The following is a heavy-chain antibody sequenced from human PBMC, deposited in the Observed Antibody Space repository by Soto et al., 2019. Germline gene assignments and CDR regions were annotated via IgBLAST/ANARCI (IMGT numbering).Heavy chain of an antibody. J-gene: IGHJ4*02. D-gene: IGHD6-19*01. CDR3: ATMGGYSSSYFEY. CDR2: IVPVFGPA. Sequence: QVQLVQSGAEVKKPGSSVKVSCKASGGTFGNYLISWVRQAPGHGLEWMGGIVPVFGPANYAQQFQGRVTVTADESTDTVYMELSSMRSDDTAVYFCATMGGYSSSYFEYWGQGPLVTVSS. V-gene: IGHV1-69*01. CDR1: GGTFGNYL.